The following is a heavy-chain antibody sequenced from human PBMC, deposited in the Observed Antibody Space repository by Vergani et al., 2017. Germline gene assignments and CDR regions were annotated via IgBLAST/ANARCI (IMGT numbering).Heavy chain of an antibody. J-gene: IGHJ6*02. CDR3: ATPQTVTTGGMEV. CDR2: VDPEDGET. CDR1: GYTFTDHS. V-gene: IGHV1-69-2*01. D-gene: IGHD4-17*01. Sequence: EVQLVQSGAEVKKPGATMKISCKVSGYTFTDHSMHWVKKAPGKGLEWMGLVDPEDGETIYAEKFKGRVTIAADTSTDTAHLELSSLRSEDTAVYYCATPQTVTTGGMEVWGQGTTVIVSS.